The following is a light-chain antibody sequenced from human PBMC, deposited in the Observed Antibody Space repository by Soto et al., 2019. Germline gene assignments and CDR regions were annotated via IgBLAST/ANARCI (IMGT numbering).Light chain of an antibody. CDR3: SSYTTSGTLYV. CDR2: EVS. Sequence: QSVLTQPASVSGSPGQSITISCTGTSSDIGGYRFVSWYQHHPGKAPKLMIYEVSNRPSGVSNRFSGSKSGNTASLTISGLQAEDEADYYCSSYTTSGTLYVFGTGTKLTVL. V-gene: IGLV2-14*01. CDR1: SSDIGGYRF. J-gene: IGLJ1*01.